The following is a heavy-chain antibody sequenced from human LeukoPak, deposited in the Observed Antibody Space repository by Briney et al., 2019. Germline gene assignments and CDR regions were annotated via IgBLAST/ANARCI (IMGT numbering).Heavy chain of an antibody. CDR3: AGSIAAAGPDDY. J-gene: IGHJ4*02. CDR2: IYTSGST. Sequence: SETLSLTCTVSGGSISSHYWSWIRQPAGKGLEWIGRIYTSGSTNYNPSLKSRVTMSVDTSKNQFSLKLSSVTAADTAVYYCAGSIAAAGPDDYWGQGTLVTVSS. D-gene: IGHD6-13*01. V-gene: IGHV4-4*07. CDR1: GGSISSHY.